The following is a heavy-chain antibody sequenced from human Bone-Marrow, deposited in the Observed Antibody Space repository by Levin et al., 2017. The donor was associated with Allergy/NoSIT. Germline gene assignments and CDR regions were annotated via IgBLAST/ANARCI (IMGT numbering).Heavy chain of an antibody. Sequence: GESLKISCAASGFTFSSYSMNWVRQAPGKGLEWVSYISSSSSTIYYADSVKGRFTISRDNAKNSLYLQMNSLRAEDTAVYYCARDPAYYYYYGMDVWGQGTTVTVSS. CDR1: GFTFSSYS. V-gene: IGHV3-48*04. CDR3: ARDPAYYYYYGMDV. CDR2: ISSSSSTI. J-gene: IGHJ6*02.